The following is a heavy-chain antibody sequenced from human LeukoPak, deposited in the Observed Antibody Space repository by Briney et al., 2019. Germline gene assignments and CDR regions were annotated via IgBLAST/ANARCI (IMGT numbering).Heavy chain of an antibody. CDR3: AAQIAAAGILDY. CDR2: ISYDGSNK. D-gene: IGHD6-13*01. Sequence: GGSLRLSCAASGFTFSSYGMHWVRQAPGKGLEWVAVISYDGSNKYYADSVKGRFTISRDNSKNTLYLQMNSLRAEDTAVYYCAAQIAAAGILDYWGQGTLVTVSS. V-gene: IGHV3-30*03. CDR1: GFTFSSYG. J-gene: IGHJ4*02.